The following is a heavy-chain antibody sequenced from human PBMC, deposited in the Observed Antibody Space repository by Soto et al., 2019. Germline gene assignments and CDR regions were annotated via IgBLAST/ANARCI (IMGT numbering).Heavy chain of an antibody. J-gene: IGHJ6*02. Sequence: QVQLVQSGAEVKKPGASVKVYCKASGYTFTSYGISWVRQAPGQGLEWMGWISAYNGNTNYARKLQARVTMTTETPTGTAYMELRSLRSDDTAVYYCARGGVIDQQLFNYYYYGMDGWGQGTTVTVSS. CDR1: GYTFTSYG. CDR3: ARGGVIDQQLFNYYYYGMDG. D-gene: IGHD6-13*01. CDR2: ISAYNGNT. V-gene: IGHV1-18*01.